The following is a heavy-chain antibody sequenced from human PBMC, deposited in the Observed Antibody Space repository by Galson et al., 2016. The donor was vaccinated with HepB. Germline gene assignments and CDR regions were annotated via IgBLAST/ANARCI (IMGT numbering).Heavy chain of an antibody. CDR3: ARPPYCSATTCSGAFHI. CDR1: GGSFSGYY. CDR2: INHSGST. J-gene: IGHJ3*02. Sequence: SETLSLTCAVYGGSFSGYYWSWIRQPPGKGLEWIGEINHSGSTNYNPSLKSRVIISVDTSKNQFSLKLRSVTAADTAVYFCARPPYCSATTCSGAFHIWGQGTVVTVSS. V-gene: IGHV4-34*01. D-gene: IGHD2-2*01.